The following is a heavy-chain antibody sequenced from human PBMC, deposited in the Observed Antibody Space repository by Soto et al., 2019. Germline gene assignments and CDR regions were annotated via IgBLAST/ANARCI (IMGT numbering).Heavy chain of an antibody. V-gene: IGHV3-48*02. Sequence: GGSLRLSCVASGFSFSNYNMNWVRQAPGKGLEWVSYITDSSDTVHYADSVRGRFTISRDNAESSLYLQMNSLRDEDTAVYFCARDFGHGYYLDYWGRGALVTVSS. CDR2: ITDSSDTV. CDR1: GFSFSNYN. CDR3: ARDFGHGYYLDY. D-gene: IGHD3-3*01. J-gene: IGHJ4*02.